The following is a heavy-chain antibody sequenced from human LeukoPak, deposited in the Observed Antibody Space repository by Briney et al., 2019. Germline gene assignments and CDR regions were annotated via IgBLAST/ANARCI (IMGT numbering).Heavy chain of an antibody. Sequence: SETLSLTCTVSGGSISSYYWDWLRQPPGKGLEWIGHIHNSGMTSYNPSLKSRVTIAVDASRKQFSLTLNSVTAADTAVYYCGSHTYSYDSSGPLGWGQGTRVTVSS. D-gene: IGHD3-22*01. CDR2: IHNSGMT. V-gene: IGHV4-59*08. CDR1: GGSISSYY. CDR3: GSHTYSYDSSGPLG. J-gene: IGHJ4*02.